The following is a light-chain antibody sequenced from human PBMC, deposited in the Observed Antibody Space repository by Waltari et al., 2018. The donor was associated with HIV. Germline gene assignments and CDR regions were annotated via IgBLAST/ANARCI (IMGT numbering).Light chain of an antibody. Sequence: EIVMTQSPATLSVSPGERATLSCRASQSISGNLAWYQQRRGQAPRLLIYGASTVAFGIPARFSGSGSGREFRLTISSLQSEDVAIYYCQQYDNWPRTFGQGTKLEI. CDR3: QQYDNWPRT. J-gene: IGKJ1*01. CDR1: QSISGN. CDR2: GAS. V-gene: IGKV3-15*01.